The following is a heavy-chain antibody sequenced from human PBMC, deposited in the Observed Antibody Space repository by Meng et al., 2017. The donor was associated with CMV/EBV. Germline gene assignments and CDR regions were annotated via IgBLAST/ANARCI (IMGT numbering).Heavy chain of an antibody. Sequence: ASVKVSCKASGYTFTSYGISWMRQAPGQGREWMGWISAYNGNTNYAQKLQGRVTMTTDTSTSTAYMELRSLRSDDTAVYYCARARLGVEIGAHPSYYYYGMDVWGQGTTVTVSS. D-gene: IGHD5-24*01. CDR1: GYTFTSYG. V-gene: IGHV1-18*01. CDR2: ISAYNGNT. J-gene: IGHJ6*02. CDR3: ARARLGVEIGAHPSYYYYGMDV.